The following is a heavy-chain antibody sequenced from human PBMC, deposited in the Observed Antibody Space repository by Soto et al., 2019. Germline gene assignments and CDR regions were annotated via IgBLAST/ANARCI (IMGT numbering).Heavy chain of an antibody. V-gene: IGHV3-48*02. D-gene: IGHD4-17*01. CDR2: INSGSTTI. J-gene: IGHJ5*02. Sequence: GGSLRLSCAASGFTFSTYSMNWVRQAPGKGLEWVSYINSGSTTIYYADSVKGRFTISRDNAKNSVYLQMNSLRDEDTAVYYCAREYPTVMNWFDPWGQGTLVTVSS. CDR3: AREYPTVMNWFDP. CDR1: GFTFSTYS.